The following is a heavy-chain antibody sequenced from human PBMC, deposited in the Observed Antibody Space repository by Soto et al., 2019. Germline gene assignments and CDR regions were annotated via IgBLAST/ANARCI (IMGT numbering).Heavy chain of an antibody. CDR3: ARDSAVVVAATIYYYYGMDV. D-gene: IGHD2-15*01. Sequence: PGGSLRLSCAASGFTFSSFEMNWVRQAPDKGLEWASYISSSGSTKYYADSVKGRFAISRDNAKNSLYLQMNSLRAEDTAVYYCARDSAVVVAATIYYYYGMDVWGQGTTVTVSS. CDR2: ISSSGSTK. CDR1: GFTFSSFE. J-gene: IGHJ6*02. V-gene: IGHV3-48*03.